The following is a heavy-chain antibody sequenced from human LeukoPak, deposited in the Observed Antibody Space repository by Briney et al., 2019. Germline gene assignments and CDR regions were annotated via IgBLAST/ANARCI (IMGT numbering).Heavy chain of an antibody. CDR2: INHSGST. J-gene: IGHJ4*02. V-gene: IGHV4-34*01. Sequence: KSSETLSLTCAVYGGSFSGYYWSWIRQPPGKGLEWIGEINHSGSTNYNPSLKSRVTISVDTSKNQFSLKLSSVTAADTAVYYCAREEVTMVRGVIITHFDYWGQGTLVTVSS. D-gene: IGHD3-10*01. CDR3: AREEVTMVRGVIITHFDY. CDR1: GGSFSGYY.